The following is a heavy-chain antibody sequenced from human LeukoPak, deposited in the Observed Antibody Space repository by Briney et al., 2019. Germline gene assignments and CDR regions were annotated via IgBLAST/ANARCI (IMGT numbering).Heavy chain of an antibody. V-gene: IGHV4-59*12. CDR3: ARGNVWFGDAHLLDY. CDR2: IYYSGST. CDR1: GGSISSYY. J-gene: IGHJ4*02. Sequence: SETLSLTCTVSGGSISSYYWSWIRQPPGKGLEWIGYIYYSGSTNYNPSLKSRVTISVKTSKNQFSLKLSSVTAADTAVYYCARGNVWFGDAHLLDYWGQGTLVTVSS. D-gene: IGHD3-10*01.